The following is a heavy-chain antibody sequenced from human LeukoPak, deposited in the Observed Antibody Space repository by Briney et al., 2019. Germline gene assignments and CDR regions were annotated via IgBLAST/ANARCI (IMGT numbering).Heavy chain of an antibody. D-gene: IGHD2-2*01. CDR3: ARSIIAVVPAAKAPSWFDP. CDR2: ISGSGGST. J-gene: IGHJ5*02. V-gene: IGHV3-23*01. CDR1: GFTFSSYA. Sequence: GGSLRLSCAASGFTFSSYAMSWVRQAPGKGLEWVSSISGSGGSTYYADSVKGRFTISRDNSKNTLYLQMNSLRAEDTAVYYCARSIIAVVPAAKAPSWFDPWGQGTLVTVSS.